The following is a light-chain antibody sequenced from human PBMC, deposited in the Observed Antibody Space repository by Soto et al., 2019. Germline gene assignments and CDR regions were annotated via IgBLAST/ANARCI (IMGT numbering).Light chain of an antibody. V-gene: IGKV1-39*01. CDR1: QNIDSY. CDR3: QQSYSSPPT. Sequence: DIQITQSPPALSASVGDRVTITCLSSQNIDSYLNWYQQKPGKAPELLIHDASSLQSGVPSRFSGSGSGTDFSLSISSLQPEDFAVYYCQQSYSSPPTFGQGTKVDIK. J-gene: IGKJ1*01. CDR2: DAS.